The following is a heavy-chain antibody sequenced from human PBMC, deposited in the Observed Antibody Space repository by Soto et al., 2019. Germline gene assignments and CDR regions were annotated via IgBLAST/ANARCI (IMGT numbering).Heavy chain of an antibody. CDR2: IKQDGSEK. CDR3: ARDPSYDRGPDFGS. D-gene: IGHD3-22*01. J-gene: IGHJ4*02. V-gene: IGHV3-7*01. Sequence: VGSLRPSCAASGFTFSLYWMSWVRQAPGKGLEWVANIKQDGSEKYYVDSVKGRFTISRDNAKNSLYLQMNSLRAEDTALYYCARDPSYDRGPDFGSWGQGTLVTVSS. CDR1: GFTFSLYW.